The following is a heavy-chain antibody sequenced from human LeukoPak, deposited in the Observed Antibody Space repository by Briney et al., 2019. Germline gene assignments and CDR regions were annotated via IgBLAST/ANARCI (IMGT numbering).Heavy chain of an antibody. CDR2: ISPYNGNT. Sequence: ASVKVSCKASGYTFTNYGITWVRQAPGQGLEWMGWISPYNGNTNHAQGLQGRVTLTTDTPTSTAYMELRSLRSDDTAVYYCARGRNDVLTGYLSVSGVYDPWGQGTLVTVSS. CDR3: ARGRNDVLTGYLSVSGVYDP. D-gene: IGHD3-9*01. V-gene: IGHV1-18*01. CDR1: GYTFTNYG. J-gene: IGHJ5*02.